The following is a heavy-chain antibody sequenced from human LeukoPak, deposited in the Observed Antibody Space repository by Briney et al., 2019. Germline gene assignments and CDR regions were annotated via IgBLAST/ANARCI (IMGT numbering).Heavy chain of an antibody. Sequence: TGGSLRLSCAASGFTFSSYWMHWVRHAPGKGLVWVSLINGDGSSISYADSVKGRFTISRDNAKNTLYLQMNSLRAEDTAVYYCARGPNFFFWGQGTTVTVSS. D-gene: IGHD2/OR15-2a*01. J-gene: IGHJ6*02. CDR3: ARGPNFFF. V-gene: IGHV3-74*01. CDR2: INGDGSSI. CDR1: GFTFSSYW.